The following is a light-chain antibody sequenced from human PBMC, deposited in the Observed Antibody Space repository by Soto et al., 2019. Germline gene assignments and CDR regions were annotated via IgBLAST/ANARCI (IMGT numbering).Light chain of an antibody. CDR1: SSNIGAGYD. Sequence: QSVLTQPPSVSGAPGQRVTISCAGSSSNIGAGYDVHWYQQLPGAAPKLVVFGNRNRPSGVPERFPGSKSGTSASLAITGLQAEDEADYYCQAYDYSLTAFVFXGGTQMTVL. CDR3: QAYDYSLTAFV. J-gene: IGLJ3*02. CDR2: GNR. V-gene: IGLV1-40*01.